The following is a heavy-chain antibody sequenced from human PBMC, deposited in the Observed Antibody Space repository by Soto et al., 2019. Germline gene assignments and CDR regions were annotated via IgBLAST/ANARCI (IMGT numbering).Heavy chain of an antibody. J-gene: IGHJ4*02. V-gene: IGHV4-4*02. CDR2: IHHSGSA. CDR1: NDSISSINW. Sequence: PSETLSLTCAVSNDSISSINWYSWVRQPPGKGLEWIGEIHHSGSANYNPSLESRVTISLDKSKNQFSLKLTSVTAADTAVYYWGGKDYRSSPWAHWGQGSLVPVP. CDR3: GGKDYRSSPWAH. D-gene: IGHD3-10*01.